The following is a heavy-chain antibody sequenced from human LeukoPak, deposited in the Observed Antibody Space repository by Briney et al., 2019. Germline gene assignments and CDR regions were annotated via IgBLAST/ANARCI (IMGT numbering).Heavy chain of an antibody. CDR2: IYHSGST. CDR3: AEGALRYYDFWSGYYEGYYFDY. D-gene: IGHD3-3*01. V-gene: IGHV4-4*02. CDR1: GVSIDSGNW. J-gene: IGHJ4*02. Sequence: SETLSLTCAVSGVSIDSGNWWIWVRQPPGKGLEWIGEIYHSGSTKYNPSLKSRVTISVDKSKNQFSLRLSSVTAADTAVYYCAEGALRYYDFWSGYYEGYYFDYWGQGTLVTVSS.